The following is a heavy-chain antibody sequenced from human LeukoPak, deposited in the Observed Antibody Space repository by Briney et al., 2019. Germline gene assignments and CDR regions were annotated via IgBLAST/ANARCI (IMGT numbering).Heavy chain of an antibody. CDR2: MKQDGSEK. CDR1: GFTFSSYW. D-gene: IGHD6-13*01. V-gene: IGHV3-7*01. J-gene: IGHJ6*03. CDR3: AREYVGSSSWYYYYYYMDV. Sequence: GGSLRLSCAASGFTFSSYWMSWVRQAPGKGLEWVANMKQDGSEKYYVDSVKGRFTISRDNAKNSLYLQMNSLRAEDTAVYYCAREYVGSSSWYYYYYYMDVWGKGTTVTVSS.